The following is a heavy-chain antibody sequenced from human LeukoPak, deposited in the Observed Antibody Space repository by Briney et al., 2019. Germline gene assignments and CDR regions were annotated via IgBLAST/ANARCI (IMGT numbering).Heavy chain of an antibody. CDR1: GYTFTSYD. J-gene: IGHJ4*02. CDR3: ARGVWSGYLGPYFDY. CDR2: MNPNSGNT. D-gene: IGHD3-3*01. Sequence: GASVKVSCKASGYTFTSYDINWVRQATGQGLEWMGWMNPNSGNTGYAQKFQGRITMTRDTSTSTVYMELSSLRSEDTAVYYCARGVWSGYLGPYFDYWGQGTLVTVSS. V-gene: IGHV1-8*01.